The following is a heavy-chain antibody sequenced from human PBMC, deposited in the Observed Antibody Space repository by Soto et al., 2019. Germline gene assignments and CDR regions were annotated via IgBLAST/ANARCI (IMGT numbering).Heavy chain of an antibody. CDR2: ISSSSSYI. CDR1: GFTFSSYS. CDR3: ARVPPSHYYDSSGYETWGY. Sequence: EVQLVESGGGLVKPGGSLRLSCAASGFTFSSYSMNWVRQAPGKGLEWVSSISSSSSYIYYADSVKGRFSISRDNAKNSLYLQMNSLRAEDTAVYYSARVPPSHYYDSSGYETWGYWGQGTLVTVSS. D-gene: IGHD3-22*01. V-gene: IGHV3-21*01. J-gene: IGHJ4*02.